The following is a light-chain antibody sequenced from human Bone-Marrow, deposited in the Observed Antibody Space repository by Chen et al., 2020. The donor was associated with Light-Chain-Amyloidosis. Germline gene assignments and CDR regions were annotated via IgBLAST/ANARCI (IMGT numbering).Light chain of an antibody. CDR3: QQYGTSPLT. Sequence: EIVLTQSPGTLSLSPGEGANLSCRASQTISSNYLTWYQQKFGQATRLLIYGSSSRATGIPDRFTSSGSGTDFTLTINRLEPEDFAMYYGQQYGTSPLTFGGGTKVEIK. CDR1: QTISSNY. V-gene: IGKV3-20*01. CDR2: GSS. J-gene: IGKJ4*01.